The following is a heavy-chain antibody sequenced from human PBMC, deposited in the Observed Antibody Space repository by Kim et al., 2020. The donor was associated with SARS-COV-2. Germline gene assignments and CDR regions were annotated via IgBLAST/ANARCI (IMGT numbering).Heavy chain of an antibody. CDR3: ARSGYGADC. J-gene: IGHJ4*02. Sequence: GGSLRLSCAASGFTFSSYWMHWVRQAPGNRLVGGSRENSDGSSANYADSVKGRFTISRDNAKNTLYLQMNSLRVEDTAVYYCARSGYGADCWGQGTLVTVSS. CDR2: ENSDGSSA. V-gene: IGHV3-74*01. CDR1: GFTFSSYW. D-gene: IGHD4-17*01.